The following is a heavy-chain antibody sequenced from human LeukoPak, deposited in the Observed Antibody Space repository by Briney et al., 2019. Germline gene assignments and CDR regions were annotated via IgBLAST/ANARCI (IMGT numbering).Heavy chain of an antibody. CDR1: GGSITSYY. D-gene: IGHD2-15*01. Sequence: SETLSLTCTASGGSITSYYWSWIRQPPGKGLEWIGNIYYSGSTNYNPSLKSRVTISVDTSKNQFSLKLSSVTAADTAMYYCASDVLVYCSGGSCHGFDYWGQGTLVTVSS. CDR3: ASDVLVYCSGGSCHGFDY. J-gene: IGHJ4*02. V-gene: IGHV4-59*01. CDR2: IYYSGST.